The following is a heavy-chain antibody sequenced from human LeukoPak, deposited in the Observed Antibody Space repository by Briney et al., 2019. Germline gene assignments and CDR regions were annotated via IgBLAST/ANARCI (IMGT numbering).Heavy chain of an antibody. J-gene: IGHJ4*02. D-gene: IGHD6-19*01. V-gene: IGHV3-7*01. CDR1: GFTFSSYW. CDR3: AKDQIGWAPGYSSGPLDY. CDR2: IKEDGSEQ. Sequence: GGSLRLSCAASGFTFSSYWMSWVRQAPGKGPEWVANIKEDGSEQYYVDSVKGRFAISSDTSKNTLYLQMNTLRAEDTAVYYCAKDQIGWAPGYSSGPLDYWGQGTLVTVSS.